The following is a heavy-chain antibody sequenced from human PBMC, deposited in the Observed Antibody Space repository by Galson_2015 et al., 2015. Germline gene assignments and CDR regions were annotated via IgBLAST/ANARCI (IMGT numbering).Heavy chain of an antibody. J-gene: IGHJ4*02. CDR2: INPNSGGT. V-gene: IGHV1-2*06. CDR3: ARVSGSGHGHEYTHDY. CDR1: GYTFTGYY. D-gene: IGHD6-19*01. Sequence: SVKVSCKASGYTFTGYYMHWVRQAPGQGLEWMGRINPNSGGTNYAQKLQGRVTMTTDTSTSTAYMELRSLRSDDTAVYYCARVSGSGHGHEYTHDYWGQGTLVTVSS.